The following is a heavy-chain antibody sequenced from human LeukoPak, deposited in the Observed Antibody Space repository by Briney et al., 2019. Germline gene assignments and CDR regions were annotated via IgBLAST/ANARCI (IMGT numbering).Heavy chain of an antibody. Sequence: GRSLRLSCAASGFTFSNYVMHWVRQAPGKGLEWVAVISYDGSNKYYADSVKGRFTIPRDNSKNTLYLQMNSLRAEDTAVYYCASPTVDTATDYWGQGTLVTVSS. J-gene: IGHJ4*02. CDR1: GFTFSNYV. CDR3: ASPTVDTATDY. V-gene: IGHV3-30*19. CDR2: ISYDGSNK. D-gene: IGHD5-18*01.